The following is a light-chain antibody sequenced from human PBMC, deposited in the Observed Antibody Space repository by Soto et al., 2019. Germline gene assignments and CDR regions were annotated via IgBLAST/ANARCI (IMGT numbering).Light chain of an antibody. CDR2: AAS. CDR1: QSVSANF. J-gene: IGKJ2*01. Sequence: IVLTQSPGTLSLSPGESATLSCMASQSVSANFVAWYQQKFGQSPRLLIYAASRRATGVAERFSGSGSATEFTLTITGLEPEDSALYHCQQYGSSPQTFGQGTRLELK. CDR3: QQYGSSPQT. V-gene: IGKV3-20*01.